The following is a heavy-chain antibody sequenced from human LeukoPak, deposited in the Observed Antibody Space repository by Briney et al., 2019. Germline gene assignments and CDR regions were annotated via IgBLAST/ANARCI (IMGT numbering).Heavy chain of an antibody. V-gene: IGHV4-59*01. D-gene: IGHD6-19*01. CDR2: ITYSGST. CDR3: VRDRGSSGNNYYFDY. Sequence: PSETLSLTCTVSGGPISSYYWSWIRQPPGKGLEWIGYITYSGSTNYNPSLESRVTISLDTSKNQFSLKLTSVTAADTAVYYCVRDRGSSGNNYYFDYWGQGTLVTASS. CDR1: GGPISSYY. J-gene: IGHJ4*02.